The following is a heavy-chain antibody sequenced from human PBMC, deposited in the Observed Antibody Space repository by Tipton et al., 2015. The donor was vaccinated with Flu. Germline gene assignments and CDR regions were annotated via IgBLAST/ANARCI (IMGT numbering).Heavy chain of an antibody. V-gene: IGHV4-38-2*02. Sequence: PSLTCAVSGYSISSGYYWGWIRQSPGKGLEWIGSISHTGTTSYNPSLKSRVTISVDTSKNQFSLRLTSMTAADTALYYCARDRWEYSSGFDSWGQGTLVTVSP. CDR3: ARDRWEYSSGFDS. D-gene: IGHD6-19*01. CDR2: ISHTGTT. CDR1: GYSISSGYY. J-gene: IGHJ4*02.